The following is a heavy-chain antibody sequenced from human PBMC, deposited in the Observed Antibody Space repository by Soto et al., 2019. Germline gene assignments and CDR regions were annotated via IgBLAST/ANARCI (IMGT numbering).Heavy chain of an antibody. J-gene: IGHJ6*02. CDR2: IIPIFGTA. Sequence: GASVKVSCKASGGTFSSYAISWVRQAPGQGLEWMGGIIPIFGTANYAQKFQGRVTITADESTSTAYMELSSLRSEDTAVYYCAREGIAVAKGGHYGMDVWGQGTTVTVS. V-gene: IGHV1-69*13. D-gene: IGHD6-19*01. CDR3: AREGIAVAKGGHYGMDV. CDR1: GGTFSSYA.